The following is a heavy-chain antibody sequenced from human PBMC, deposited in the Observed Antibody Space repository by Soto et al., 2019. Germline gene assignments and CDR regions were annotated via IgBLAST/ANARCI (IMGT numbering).Heavy chain of an antibody. D-gene: IGHD3-3*01. J-gene: IGHJ6*04. V-gene: IGHV3-30*03. CDR1: AFSFSDYG. CDR3: ARNKMRNDFWCPMDV. Sequence: QAQLVESGGGVVQPGGSLRLSCAASAFSFSDYGMHWVRQAPGKGLEWVGIIIYDGVNKYYADSVKGRFTISRDKSENVMYLQMNSLRAEDTAVYYCARNKMRNDFWCPMDVWGKGTTVTVPS. CDR2: IIYDGVNK.